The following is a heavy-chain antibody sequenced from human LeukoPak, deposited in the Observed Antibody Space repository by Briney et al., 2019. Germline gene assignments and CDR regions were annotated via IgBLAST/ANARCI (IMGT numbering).Heavy chain of an antibody. CDR2: ISGTGSST. CDR1: GFTFSNAW. D-gene: IGHD2-2*02. CDR3: AKASVAIPQYCNS. V-gene: IGHV3-23*01. Sequence: PGGSLRLSCAASGFTFSNAWMSWVRQAPGKGLEWVSTISGTGSSTYYADSAKGRFTISRDNSKDTLFLQLNSLTAADTAMYFCAKASVAIPQYCNSWGQGTLVTVSS. J-gene: IGHJ5*02.